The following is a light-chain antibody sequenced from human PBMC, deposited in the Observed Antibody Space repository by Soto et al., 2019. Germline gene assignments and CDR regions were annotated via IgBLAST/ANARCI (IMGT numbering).Light chain of an antibody. J-gene: IGKJ5*01. CDR3: EQCSNWPPIT. Sequence: EIVLTQSPATLSLSPGERATLSCRASQSVSSYLAWYQQKPGQAPRLLIYDASNRATGIPARFSGSGSGTDFTLTSISVEPADFDFYYSEQCSNWPPITFGQGTRLEIK. CDR1: QSVSSY. CDR2: DAS. V-gene: IGKV3-11*01.